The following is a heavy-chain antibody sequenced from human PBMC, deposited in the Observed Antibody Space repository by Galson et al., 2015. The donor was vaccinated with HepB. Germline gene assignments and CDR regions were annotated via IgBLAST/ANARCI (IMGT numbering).Heavy chain of an antibody. CDR3: ARDRPVPAAIRTNYYYGMDV. D-gene: IGHD2-2*01. CDR1: GYNFKSYA. Sequence: SVKVSCKASGYNFKSYAIHWVRQAPGQGLEWMGWINVGNGDTKYSQKMQGRVTISRDTSANTVYMELSRLRSEDTAVYYCARDRPVPAAIRTNYYYGMDVWGQGTTVTVSS. CDR2: INVGNGDT. V-gene: IGHV1-3*01. J-gene: IGHJ6*02.